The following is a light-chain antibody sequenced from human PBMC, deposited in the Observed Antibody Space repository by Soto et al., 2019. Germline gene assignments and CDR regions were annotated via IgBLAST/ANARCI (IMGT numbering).Light chain of an antibody. CDR1: TSDVRGYNY. V-gene: IGLV2-11*01. CDR2: DVT. CDR3: CSYAHRSPPLYV. J-gene: IGLJ1*01. Sequence: QSALTQPRSVPGSPGQSVTIPCTGTTSDVRGYNYVSWYEQHPGKAPKLMIYDVTKRPSGVPDRFSGSKSGNTASLTISGLQAEDEADYYCCSYAHRSPPLYVFGTGTKVTVL.